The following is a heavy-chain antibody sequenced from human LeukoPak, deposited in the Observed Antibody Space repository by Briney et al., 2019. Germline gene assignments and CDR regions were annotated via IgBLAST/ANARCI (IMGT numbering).Heavy chain of an antibody. J-gene: IGHJ4*02. CDR1: GGSISSHY. CDR2: IYYSGST. CDR3: ARAAVAARPGYFDY. D-gene: IGHD6-6*01. Sequence: SETLSLTRTVSGGSISSHYWSWIRQPPGKGLEWIGYIYYSGSTNYNPSLKSRVTISVDTSKNQFSLKLSSVTAADTAVYYCARAAVAARPGYFDYWAREPWSPSPQ. V-gene: IGHV4-59*11.